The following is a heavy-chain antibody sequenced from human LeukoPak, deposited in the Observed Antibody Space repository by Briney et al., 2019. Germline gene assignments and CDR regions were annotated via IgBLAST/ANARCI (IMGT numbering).Heavy chain of an antibody. J-gene: IGHJ4*02. Sequence: SETLSLTCTVSGDSVSSGSFYWSWIRQPPGKGLEWIGFISYSGSTNYNPSLKSRVTISIDTSRDQFSLTLSSVTAADTAVYYCARNRSYGYFDYWGQGTLVTVSS. CDR1: GDSVSSGSFY. CDR3: ARNRSYGYFDY. D-gene: IGHD5-18*01. V-gene: IGHV4-61*01. CDR2: ISYSGST.